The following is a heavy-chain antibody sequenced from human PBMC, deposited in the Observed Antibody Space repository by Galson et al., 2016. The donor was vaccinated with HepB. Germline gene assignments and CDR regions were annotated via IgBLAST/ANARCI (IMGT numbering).Heavy chain of an antibody. J-gene: IGHJ4*02. CDR2: ITSNGRNT. V-gene: IGHV3-64*04. CDR1: GFPFSTYA. D-gene: IGHD3-22*01. CDR3: AKHIYYYQTTDTEGGDY. Sequence: SLRLSCAGSGFPFSTYAMHWVRQAPGKGLEYISGITSNGRNTYYVDSVKGRFTISRDNSKNTLYLQMNSLRAEDSAIYYCAKHIYYYQTTDTEGGDYWGQGALVTVSS.